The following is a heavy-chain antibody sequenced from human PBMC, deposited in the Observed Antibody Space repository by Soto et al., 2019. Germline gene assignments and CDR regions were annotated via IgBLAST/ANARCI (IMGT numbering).Heavy chain of an antibody. Sequence: QVPLVQSGAEVKKPGSSVKVSCKASGGTFSSYAISWVRQAPGQGLEWMGGIIPIFGTANYAQKFQGRVTITADESTSTAYMELSSLRSEDTAVYYCARLADSGSYYNVFDYWGQGTLVTVSS. CDR2: IIPIFGTA. CDR1: GGTFSSYA. CDR3: ARLADSGSYYNVFDY. J-gene: IGHJ4*02. V-gene: IGHV1-69*01. D-gene: IGHD3-10*01.